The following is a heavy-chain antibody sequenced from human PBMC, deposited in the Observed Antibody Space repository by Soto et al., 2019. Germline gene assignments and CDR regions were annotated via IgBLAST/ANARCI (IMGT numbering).Heavy chain of an antibody. Sequence: PSETLSLTCTVSGGSISSSSYYWGWIRQPPGKGLEWIGSIYYSGSTYYNPSLKSRVTISVDTSKNQFSLKLSSVTAADTAVYYCARAYGSGSFFRYYHYYGMDVWGQGTTVTVS. V-gene: IGHV4-39*01. J-gene: IGHJ6*02. D-gene: IGHD3-10*01. CDR3: ARAYGSGSFFRYYHYYGMDV. CDR1: GGSISSSSYY. CDR2: IYYSGST.